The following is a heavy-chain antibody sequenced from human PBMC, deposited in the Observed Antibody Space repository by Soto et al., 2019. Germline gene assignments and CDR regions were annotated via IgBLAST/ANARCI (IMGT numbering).Heavy chain of an antibody. Sequence: GESLKISCKGSGYSFTSYWIGWVRQMPGKGLEWMGIIYPGDSDTRYSPSFQGQVTISADKSISTAYLQWSSLKASDTAMYYRAGPHYYDSSGYYYHDGGFDYWGQGTLVTVSS. CDR1: GYSFTSYW. CDR2: IYPGDSDT. V-gene: IGHV5-51*01. J-gene: IGHJ4*02. CDR3: AGPHYYDSSGYYYHDGGFDY. D-gene: IGHD3-22*01.